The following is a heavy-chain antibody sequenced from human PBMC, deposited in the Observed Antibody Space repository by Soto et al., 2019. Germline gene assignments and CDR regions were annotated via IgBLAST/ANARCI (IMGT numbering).Heavy chain of an antibody. J-gene: IGHJ3*02. CDR3: ARYPVDTGDNI. V-gene: IGHV1-69*02. CDR2: IIPILGIA. CDR1: GGTFSSYT. Sequence: QVQLVQSGAEVKKPGSSVKVSCKASGGTFSSYTISWVRQAPGQGLEWMGRIIPILGIANYAQKCQGSVTITADKSTSTAYMELSSLRSEDTAVYYCARYPVDTGDNIWGQGTMVTVSS. D-gene: IGHD5-18*01.